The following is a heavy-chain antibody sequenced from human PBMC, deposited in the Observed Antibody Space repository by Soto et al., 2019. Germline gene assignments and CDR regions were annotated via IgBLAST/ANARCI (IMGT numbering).Heavy chain of an antibody. CDR2: ISYDGSNK. D-gene: IGHD3-3*01. CDR3: AKDSITIFGVVINGYYYGMEV. CDR1: GFTFSSYG. V-gene: IGHV3-30*18. Sequence: PGGSLRLSCGASGFTFSSYGMHWVRQAPGKGLEWVAVISYDGSNKYYADSVKGRFTISRDNSKNTLYLQMNSLRAEDTAVYYCAKDSITIFGVVINGYYYGMEVWGQGTTVTVSS. J-gene: IGHJ6*02.